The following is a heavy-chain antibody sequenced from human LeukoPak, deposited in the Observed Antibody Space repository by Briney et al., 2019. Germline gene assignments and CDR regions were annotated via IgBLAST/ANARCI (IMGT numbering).Heavy chain of an antibody. CDR2: IYYSGST. CDR3: ARASRGLRYFDWLGDAFDI. CDR1: GGSISSYY. V-gene: IGHV4-59*01. Sequence: SETLSLTCTVSGGSISSYYWSWIRQPPGKGLEWIGYIYYSGSTNYNPSLKSRVTIPVDTSKNQFSLKLSSVTAADTAVYYCARASRGLRYFDWLGDAFDIWGQGTMVTVSS. J-gene: IGHJ3*02. D-gene: IGHD3-9*01.